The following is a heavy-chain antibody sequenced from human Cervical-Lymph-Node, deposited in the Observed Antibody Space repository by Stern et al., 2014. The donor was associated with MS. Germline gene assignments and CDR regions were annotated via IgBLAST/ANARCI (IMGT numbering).Heavy chain of an antibody. J-gene: IGHJ4*02. CDR1: GITLSSYW. CDR2: INSDGSST. Sequence: EVQLVESGGGLVQPGGSLRLSCAASGITLSSYWMHWVRQAPGKGLVWVLRINSDGSSTSYVDSVKGRFTISRDNAKNTLYLQMNSLRAEDTAAYYCARSVGSSSDYFDYWGQGTLVTVSS. D-gene: IGHD6-6*01. CDR3: ARSVGSSSDYFDY. V-gene: IGHV3-74*01.